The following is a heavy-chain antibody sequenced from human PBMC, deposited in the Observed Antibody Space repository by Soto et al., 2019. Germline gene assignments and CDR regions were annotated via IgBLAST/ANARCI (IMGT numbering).Heavy chain of an antibody. CDR2: IYASGST. J-gene: IGHJ4*02. V-gene: IGHV4-4*07. D-gene: IGHD3-22*01. CDR1: GGSINSYY. CDR3: ARTYYYDSSGHDDY. Sequence: QVQLQESGPGLVKPSETLSLTCTVSGGSINSYYWTWIRQPAGKRLEWIGRIYASGSTNYNPSLKSRVTMSVDTSKNQFSLKLSSVTAADTAVYYCARTYYYDSSGHDDYWGQGTLVTVSS.